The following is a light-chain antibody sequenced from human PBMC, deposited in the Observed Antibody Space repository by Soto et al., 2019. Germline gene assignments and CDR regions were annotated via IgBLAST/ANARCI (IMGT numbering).Light chain of an antibody. V-gene: IGKV1-33*01. Sequence: DIQMTQSPSSLSASVGDRVTITCQASQDINNYVNWYQQKPGKAPKLLIFDASTLKTGVPSRFRGSGSGTDFTFSISSLDPEDIATYYCQQSSDLVSFGQGTRLEIK. CDR2: DAS. CDR1: QDINNY. CDR3: QQSSDLVS. J-gene: IGKJ5*01.